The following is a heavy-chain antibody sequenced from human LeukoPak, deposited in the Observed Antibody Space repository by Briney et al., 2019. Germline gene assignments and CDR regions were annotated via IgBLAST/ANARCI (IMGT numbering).Heavy chain of an antibody. V-gene: IGHV3-9*01. CDR3: AREPGYSYGFDAFDI. D-gene: IGHD5-18*01. CDR1: GFTFDDYA. J-gene: IGHJ3*02. Sequence: PGGSLRLSCAASGFTFDDYAMHWVRQAPGKGLEWVSGISWNSGSIGYADSVKGRFTISRDNAKNTLYLQMNSLRAEDTAVYYCAREPGYSYGFDAFDIWGQGTMVTVSS. CDR2: ISWNSGSI.